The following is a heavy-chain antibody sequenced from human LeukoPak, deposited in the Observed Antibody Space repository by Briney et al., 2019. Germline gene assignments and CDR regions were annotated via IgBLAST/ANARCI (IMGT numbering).Heavy chain of an antibody. J-gene: IGHJ5*02. CDR1: GYTFTSYD. V-gene: IGHV1-8*03. Sequence: ASVKVSCKASGYTFTSYDINWVRQATGQGLEWMGWMNPNSGNTGYAQKFQGRVTITRNTSISTAYMELSSLRSEDTAVYYCARGKPAYCSSTSCYVWFDPWGQGTLVTVSS. CDR2: MNPNSGNT. CDR3: ARGKPAYCSSTSCYVWFDP. D-gene: IGHD2-2*01.